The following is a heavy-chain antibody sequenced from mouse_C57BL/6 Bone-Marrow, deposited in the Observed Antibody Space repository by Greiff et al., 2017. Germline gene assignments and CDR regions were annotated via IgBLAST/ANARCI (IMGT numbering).Heavy chain of an antibody. D-gene: IGHD2-5*01. CDR2: ISSGGSYT. CDR1: GFPFSSYG. Sequence: EVKLVESGGDLVKPGGSLKLSCAASGFPFSSYGMSWVRQTPDKRLGWVATISSGGSYTYYPDSVKGRFTISRDNAKNTLYLQMSSLKSEDTAMYYCARFYSNYGWFAYWGQGTLVTVSA. V-gene: IGHV5-6*02. J-gene: IGHJ3*01. CDR3: ARFYSNYGWFAY.